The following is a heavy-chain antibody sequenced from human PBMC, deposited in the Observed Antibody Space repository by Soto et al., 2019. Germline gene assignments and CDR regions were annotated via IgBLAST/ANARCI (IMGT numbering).Heavy chain of an antibody. J-gene: IGHJ4*02. CDR1: GGPINSGGFY. V-gene: IGHV4-31*03. Sequence: SETLTLTCTVSGGPINSGGFYWIWIPPHPGLDLGCVGCIYYSWNTYYDPSLRSWVTISIDTSKNLFLLKLSLVTAANTAVYYCATGQTILVIITVFDYWGQGTLVTVSS. CDR3: ATGQTILVIITVFDY. D-gene: IGHD2-8*01. CDR2: IYYSWNT.